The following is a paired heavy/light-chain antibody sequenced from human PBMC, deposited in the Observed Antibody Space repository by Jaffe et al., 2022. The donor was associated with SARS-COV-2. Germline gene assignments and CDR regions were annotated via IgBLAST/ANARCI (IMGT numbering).Heavy chain of an antibody. V-gene: IGHV1-69*01. CDR1: GGTFSSYA. CDR3: AGTLIVVVVAATPRWYFDL. CDR2: IIPIFGTA. Sequence: QVQLVQSGAEVKKPGSSVKVSCKASGGTFSSYAISWVRQAPGQGLEWMGGIIPIFGTANYAQKFQGRVTITADESTSTAYMELSSLRSEDTAVYYCAGTLIVVVVAATPRWYFDLWGRGTLVTVSS. J-gene: IGHJ2*01. D-gene: IGHD2-15*01.
Light chain of an antibody. V-gene: IGKV3-15*01. J-gene: IGKJ5*01. CDR1: QSVSSN. CDR3: QQYNNWLQSIT. Sequence: EIVMTQSPATLSVSPGERATLSCRASQSVSSNLAWYQQKPGQAPRLLIYGASTRATGIPARFSGSGSGTEFTLTISSLQSEDFAVYYCQQYNNWLQSITFGQGTRLEIK. CDR2: GAS.